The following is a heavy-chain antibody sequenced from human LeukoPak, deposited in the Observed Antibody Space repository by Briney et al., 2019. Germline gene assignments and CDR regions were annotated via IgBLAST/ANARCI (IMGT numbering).Heavy chain of an antibody. Sequence: SETLSLTCTVSGGSISTYYWSWIRQPAGKGLEWIGRIYTSGSTNYNPSLKSRVTMSVDTSKNQFSLKLSSVTAADTAVYYCARIVVVTESLAHFDYWGQGTLVTVSS. J-gene: IGHJ4*02. D-gene: IGHD2-21*02. CDR2: IYTSGST. CDR1: GGSISTYY. V-gene: IGHV4-4*07. CDR3: ARIVVVTESLAHFDY.